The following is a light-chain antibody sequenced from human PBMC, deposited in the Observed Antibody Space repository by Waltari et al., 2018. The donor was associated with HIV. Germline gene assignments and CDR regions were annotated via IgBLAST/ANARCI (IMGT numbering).Light chain of an antibody. CDR2: EVS. Sequence: QSALTQPASVSGSPGQSLTISCSGTDVGYYNLVSLYQHNPGKVSKLIIYEVSKRPSGVSNRFSGSKSGDMASLTISGLQAEDEAEYHCCSYAGSRTLVFGTGTTVTVL. V-gene: IGLV2-23*02. CDR3: CSYAGSRTLV. J-gene: IGLJ1*01. CDR1: DVGYYNL.